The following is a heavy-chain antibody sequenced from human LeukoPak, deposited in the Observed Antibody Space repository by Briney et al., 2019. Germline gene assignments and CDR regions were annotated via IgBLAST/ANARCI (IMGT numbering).Heavy chain of an antibody. Sequence: SETLSLTCAVYGGSFSGYYWSWIRQPPGKGLEWIGEINHSGSTNYNPSLKSRVTISVDTSKNQFSLKLSSVTAADTAVYYCARDLGYSSSWTDAFDIWGQGTMVTVSS. V-gene: IGHV4-34*01. CDR2: INHSGST. D-gene: IGHD6-13*01. J-gene: IGHJ3*02. CDR3: ARDLGYSSSWTDAFDI. CDR1: GGSFSGYY.